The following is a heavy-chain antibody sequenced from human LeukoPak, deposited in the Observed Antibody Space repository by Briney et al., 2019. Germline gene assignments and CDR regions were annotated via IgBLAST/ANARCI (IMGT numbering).Heavy chain of an antibody. CDR1: GGSFSGYY. CDR2: INHSGST. D-gene: IGHD6-19*01. J-gene: IGHJ4*02. V-gene: IGHV4-34*01. Sequence: SETLSLTCAVYGGSFSGYYWSWIRQPPGKGLEWIGEINHSGSTNYNLSLKGRVTISVDTSKNQFSLKLSSVTAADTAVYYCARGRSSGFPLRYWGQGTLVTVSS. CDR3: ARGRSSGFPLRY.